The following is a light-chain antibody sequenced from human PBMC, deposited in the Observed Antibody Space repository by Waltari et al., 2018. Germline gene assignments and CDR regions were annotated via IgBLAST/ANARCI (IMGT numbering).Light chain of an antibody. CDR3: QQRRNLPIT. CDR1: QSVRNY. Sequence: EIVLTQSPATLSLSPGEGATLSCRASQSVRNYLAWYQQKPGQAPRLIIYDVSYRATAIPARFSGSGSGTDFTLTISSLEPEDFAVYYCQQRRNLPITFGQGTRLEIK. CDR2: DVS. V-gene: IGKV3-11*01. J-gene: IGKJ5*01.